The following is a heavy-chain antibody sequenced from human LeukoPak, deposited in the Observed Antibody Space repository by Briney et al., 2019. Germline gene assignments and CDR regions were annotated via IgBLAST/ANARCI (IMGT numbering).Heavy chain of an antibody. CDR3: ASIAASGTEWGYFDY. V-gene: IGHV1-2*02. Sequence: GESLKISCKGSGYTFTGYYIHWVRQAPGQGLEWMAWINPNSGGTNYAQKFQGRVTMTRDTSITTAYMELTSLRSDDTAVYYCASIAASGTEWGYFDYWGQGTLVTVSS. J-gene: IGHJ4*02. CDR1: GYTFTGYY. D-gene: IGHD6-13*01. CDR2: INPNSGGT.